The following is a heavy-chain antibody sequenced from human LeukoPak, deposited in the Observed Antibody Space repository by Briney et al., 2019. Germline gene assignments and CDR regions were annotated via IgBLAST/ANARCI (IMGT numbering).Heavy chain of an antibody. Sequence: SETPSLTCTVSGGSISSYYWSWIRQPPGKGLEWIGYIYYSGSTNYNPSLKSRVTISVDTSKNQFSLKLSSVTAADTAVYYCARGAVGAKGAFDIWGQGTMVTVSS. J-gene: IGHJ3*02. CDR3: ARGAVGAKGAFDI. CDR2: IYYSGST. V-gene: IGHV4-59*01. CDR1: GGSISSYY. D-gene: IGHD1-26*01.